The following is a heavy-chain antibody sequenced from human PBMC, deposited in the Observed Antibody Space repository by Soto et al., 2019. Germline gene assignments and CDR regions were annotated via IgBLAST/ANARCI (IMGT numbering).Heavy chain of an antibody. D-gene: IGHD6-19*01. CDR2: ISGSGGST. Sequence: GGSLRLSCAASGFTFSSYAMSWVRQAPGKGLEWVSAISGSGGSTYYADSVKGRFTISRDNSKNTLYLQMNSLRAEDTVVYYCVGNLAVAALVRPYAFDIWGQGTMVTVSS. CDR1: GFTFSSYA. CDR3: VGNLAVAALVRPYAFDI. V-gene: IGHV3-23*01. J-gene: IGHJ3*02.